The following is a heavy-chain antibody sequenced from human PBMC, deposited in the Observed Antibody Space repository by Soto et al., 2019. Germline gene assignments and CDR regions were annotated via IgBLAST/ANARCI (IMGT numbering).Heavy chain of an antibody. CDR2: ISSSGSTI. V-gene: IGHV3-48*03. Sequence: HPGGSLRLSCAASGFTFSSYEMNWVRQAPGKGLEWVSYISSSGSTIYYADSVKGRFTISRDNAKNSLYLQMNSLRAEDMAVYYCARGAAAGTYYYYGMDVWGQGTTVTVSS. J-gene: IGHJ6*02. CDR1: GFTFSSYE. CDR3: ARGAAAGTYYYYGMDV. D-gene: IGHD6-13*01.